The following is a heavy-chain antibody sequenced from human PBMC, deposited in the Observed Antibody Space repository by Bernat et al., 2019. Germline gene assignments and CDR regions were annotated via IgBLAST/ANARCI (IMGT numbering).Heavy chain of an antibody. Sequence: QVLLVQSGAEVKRPGASVKVSCKASGYTFTNYGISWVRQAPGQGLEWMGWISTYNGNSNYAQKFQGRVTMNTDTSTSTGYMELRSLRSDDTAVYYCARAEKQVDDYWGQGTLVTVSS. CDR3: ARAEKQVDDY. V-gene: IGHV1-18*01. CDR2: ISTYNGNS. D-gene: IGHD6-13*01. CDR1: GYTFTNYG. J-gene: IGHJ4*02.